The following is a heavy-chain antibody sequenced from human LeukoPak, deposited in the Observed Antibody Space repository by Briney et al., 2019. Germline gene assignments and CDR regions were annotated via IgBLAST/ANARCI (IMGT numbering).Heavy chain of an antibody. CDR3: AREHYDILTGLVGGWFDP. CDR2: MNPNSGNT. Sequence: ASVTVSCKASGYTFTSYDINWVRQAAGQGLEWMGWMNPNSGNTGYAQKFQGRVTMTRNTSISTAYMELSSLRSEDTAVYYCAREHYDILTGLVGGWFDPWGQGTLVTVSS. V-gene: IGHV1-8*01. D-gene: IGHD3-9*01. CDR1: GYTFTSYD. J-gene: IGHJ5*02.